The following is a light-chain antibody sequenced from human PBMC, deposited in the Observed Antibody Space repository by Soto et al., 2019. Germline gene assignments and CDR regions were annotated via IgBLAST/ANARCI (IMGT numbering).Light chain of an antibody. CDR1: QSVNNN. Sequence: EIVMAQSPATLSVSPGERATLSCRASQSVNNNLAWYQQKPGQPPRLLIYGASTRATGVSPRFSGSGSGTDFTLIISNLQSEDLAIYYCQHYNRWPPLTFGGGTKVQIK. CDR3: QHYNRWPPLT. V-gene: IGKV3-15*01. CDR2: GAS. J-gene: IGKJ4*01.